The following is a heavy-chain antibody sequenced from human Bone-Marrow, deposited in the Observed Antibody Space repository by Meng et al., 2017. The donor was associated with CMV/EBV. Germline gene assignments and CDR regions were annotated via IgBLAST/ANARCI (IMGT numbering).Heavy chain of an antibody. CDR1: GFTFGSYA. CDR2: ISGSGGST. D-gene: IGHD1-7*01. V-gene: IGHV3-23*01. J-gene: IGHJ4*02. CDR3: AKARWMELRGGGFDY. Sequence: GFTFGSYAMSWARQAPGKGLEWVSGISGSGGSTYYADSVKGRFTISRDNSKNTLDLQMNSLRAEDTAVYYCAKARWMELRGGGFDYWGQGTLVTVSS.